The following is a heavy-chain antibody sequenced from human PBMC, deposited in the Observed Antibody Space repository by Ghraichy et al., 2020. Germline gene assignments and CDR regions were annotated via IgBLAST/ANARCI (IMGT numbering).Heavy chain of an antibody. Sequence: ASVKVSCKASGYTFTSYYMHWVRQAPGQGLEWMGIINPSGGSTSYAQKFQGRVTMTRDTSTSTVYMELSSLRSEDTAVYYCARVGAVTTEFSYFDYWGQGTLVTVSS. V-gene: IGHV1-46*01. J-gene: IGHJ4*02. CDR1: GYTFTSYY. D-gene: IGHD4-17*01. CDR3: ARVGAVTTEFSYFDY. CDR2: INPSGGST.